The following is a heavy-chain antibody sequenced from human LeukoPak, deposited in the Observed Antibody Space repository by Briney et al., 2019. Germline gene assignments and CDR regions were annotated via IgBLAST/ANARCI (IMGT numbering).Heavy chain of an antibody. CDR3: ARERDTVIDFDY. J-gene: IGHJ4*02. CDR1: GYTLTELS. Sequence: SCKVSGYTLTELSMHWVRQAPGKGLEWVAVIWYDGSNKYYADSVKGRFTISRDNSKNTLYLQMNSLRAEDTAVYYCARERDTVIDFDYWGQGTLVTVSS. V-gene: IGHV3-33*01. CDR2: IWYDGSNK. D-gene: IGHD4-17*01.